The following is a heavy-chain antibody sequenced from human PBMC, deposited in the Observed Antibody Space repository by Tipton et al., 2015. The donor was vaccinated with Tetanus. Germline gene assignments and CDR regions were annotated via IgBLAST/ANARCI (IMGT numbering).Heavy chain of an antibody. CDR1: GGSISSIS. D-gene: IGHD6-13*01. CDR3: AKHGDTSRNYYFDY. V-gene: IGHV4-39*01. CDR2: IFYSGST. Sequence: GLVKPSETLSVTCTVSGGSISSISWIRQPPGKGLEWIGNIFYSGSTSYNPSLKSRVTLSVDTSGNQFPLKLTFVTAADTAIYYCAKHGDTSRNYYFDYWGQGALVTVSS. J-gene: IGHJ4*02.